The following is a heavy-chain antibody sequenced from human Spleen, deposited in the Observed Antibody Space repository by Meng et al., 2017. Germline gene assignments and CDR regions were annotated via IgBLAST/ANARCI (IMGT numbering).Heavy chain of an antibody. Sequence: QLHLQQGGAELLKPSETLSLTCVVSGDSISSGTYYWGWIRQHPGKALELIGYFYYSGSTYYNPSLKSLVTISLDTSKNQFSLKLSSVTAADTAVYYCARDLSGYGWFDPWGQGTLVTVSS. D-gene: IGHD5-18*01. J-gene: IGHJ5*02. CDR1: GDSISSGTYY. CDR2: FYYSGST. V-gene: IGHV4-31*01. CDR3: ARDLSGYGWFDP.